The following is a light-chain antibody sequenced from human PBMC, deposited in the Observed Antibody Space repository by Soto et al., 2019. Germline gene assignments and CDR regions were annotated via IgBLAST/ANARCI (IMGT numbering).Light chain of an antibody. CDR3: LSFATGNNWV. CDR1: SSDVGAYNY. J-gene: IGLJ3*02. Sequence: QSALTQPASVSGSPGQSVTISCTGTSSDVGAYNYVSWYQHHPGKAPKLMIYDLNNRPSGISDRFSGSKSVNTASLTISGLQAEDEADYYCLSFATGNNWVFGGGTQLTVL. CDR2: DLN. V-gene: IGLV2-14*01.